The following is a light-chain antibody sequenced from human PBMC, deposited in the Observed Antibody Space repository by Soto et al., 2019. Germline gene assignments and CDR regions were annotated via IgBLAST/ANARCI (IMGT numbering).Light chain of an antibody. CDR1: QSVSSK. CDR2: GAS. V-gene: IGKV3-15*01. CDR3: QQYNSWLWT. Sequence: IVMTQSPATLCVSPGEVATLSFRASQSVSSKLAWYQQKPGQAPRLLIYGASTRATGIPARFSGSGSGTEFTLIISSLQSEDSAVYYCQQYNSWLWTFGQGTKVDIK. J-gene: IGKJ1*01.